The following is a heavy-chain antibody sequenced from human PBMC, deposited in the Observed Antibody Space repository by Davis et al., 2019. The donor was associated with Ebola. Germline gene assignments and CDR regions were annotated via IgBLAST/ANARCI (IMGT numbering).Heavy chain of an antibody. Sequence: GESLKISCAASGFTFSSYGMHWVRQAPGKGLEWVAVIWYDGSNKYYADSVKGRFTISRDNSKNTLYLQMNSLRAEDTAVYYCARVRGIHSTMVRGVINPPGAYWGQGTLVTVSS. CDR1: GFTFSSYG. J-gene: IGHJ4*02. CDR2: IWYDGSNK. V-gene: IGHV3-33*01. CDR3: ARVRGIHSTMVRGVINPPGAY. D-gene: IGHD3-10*01.